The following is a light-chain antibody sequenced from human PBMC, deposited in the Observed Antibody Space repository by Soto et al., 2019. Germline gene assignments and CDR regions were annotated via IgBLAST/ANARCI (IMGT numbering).Light chain of an antibody. CDR3: QQYTDHPT. V-gene: IGKV4-1*01. CDR2: AAY. Sequence: IVLTQSPDSVAASLGERATINCKSSQSVLFSINQKNYLAWFQQKPGKAPQSLIYAAYGSQSGVPTRFSGSGSGTDFNLTISSLQPEDSGTYFCQQYTDHPTFGQGTRLEIK. J-gene: IGKJ5*01. CDR1: QSVLFSINQKNY.